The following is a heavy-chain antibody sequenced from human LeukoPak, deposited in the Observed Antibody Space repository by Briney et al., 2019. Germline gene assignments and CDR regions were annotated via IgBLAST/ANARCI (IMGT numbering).Heavy chain of an antibody. V-gene: IGHV4-31*03. Sequence: PSQNLSLNCTVSGGSISSGGYYWSWIRQHPGKGLEWIGYIYYSGSTYYNPSLKSRVTISVDTSKNQFSLKLSSVTAADTAVYYCARAAGPRNWFDPWGQGTLVTVSS. CDR2: IYYSGST. J-gene: IGHJ5*02. CDR3: ARAAGPRNWFDP. CDR1: GGSISSGGYY.